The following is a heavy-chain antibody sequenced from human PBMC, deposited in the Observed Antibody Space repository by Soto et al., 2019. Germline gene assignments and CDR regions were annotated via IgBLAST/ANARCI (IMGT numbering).Heavy chain of an antibody. J-gene: IGHJ4*02. CDR2: IIPLFST. V-gene: IGHV1-69*18. Sequence: QVQLVQSGAEVKKPGSSVKVSCKASGDTFRNYAFTWVRQAPGQGLEWMGTIIPLFSTRYAQKFQGRVTMTADESTSTVYMDMSSLKSDDTAVYYCARDPGIAVVGRGTSFEHWGQGNRVTVSS. D-gene: IGHD6-19*01. CDR1: GDTFRNYA. CDR3: ARDPGIAVVGRGTSFEH.